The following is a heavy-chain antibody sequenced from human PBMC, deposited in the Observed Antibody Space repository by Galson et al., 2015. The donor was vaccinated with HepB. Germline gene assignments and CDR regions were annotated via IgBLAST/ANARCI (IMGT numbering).Heavy chain of an antibody. CDR3: ARATKHVLRFLMQTYYYYGMDV. CDR2: ISYDGSNK. V-gene: IGHV3-30-3*01. J-gene: IGHJ6*02. CDR1: GFTFSSYA. D-gene: IGHD3-3*01. Sequence: SLRLSCAASGFTFSSYAMHWVRQAPGKGLEWVAVISYDGSNKYYADSVKGRFTISRDNSKNTLYLQMNSLRAEDTAVYYCARATKHVLRFLMQTYYYYGMDVCGQASTVTVSS.